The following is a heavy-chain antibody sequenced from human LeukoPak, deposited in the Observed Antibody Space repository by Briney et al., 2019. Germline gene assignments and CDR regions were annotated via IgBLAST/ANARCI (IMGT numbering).Heavy chain of an antibody. CDR2: INPNSGGT. CDR3: ARTPNYLAVAGYDSPPAY. V-gene: IGHV1-2*02. CDR1: GYTFISYY. Sequence: ASVNLSCKASGYTFISYYIHWVRLAPGQGLEWMGWINPNSGGTNFAQNFRGRVTLTRDTSISTAYMELSSLRSDDTAVYYCARTPNYLAVAGYDSPPAYWGQQNMVGASS. D-gene: IGHD6-19*01. J-gene: IGHJ4*02.